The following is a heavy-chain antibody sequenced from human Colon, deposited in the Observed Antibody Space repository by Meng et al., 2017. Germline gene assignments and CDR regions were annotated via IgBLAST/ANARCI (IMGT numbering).Heavy chain of an antibody. Sequence: GESLKISCAASGFTFSTYSITWVRQAPGKGLEWVSSISSNSPYIYYADSVKGRFTISRDNAKNSVYLQMNSLRDEDTAVYYCARPRSSGWPNQGMDVWGQGTTVTVSS. CDR3: ARPRSSGWPNQGMDV. CDR1: GFTFSTYS. V-gene: IGHV3-21*01. J-gene: IGHJ6*02. D-gene: IGHD6-19*01. CDR2: ISSNSPYI.